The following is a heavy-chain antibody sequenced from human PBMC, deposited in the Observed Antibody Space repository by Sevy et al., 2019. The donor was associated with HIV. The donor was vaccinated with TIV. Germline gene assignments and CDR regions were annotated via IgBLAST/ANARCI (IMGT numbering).Heavy chain of an antibody. J-gene: IGHJ5*02. D-gene: IGHD6-6*01. V-gene: IGHV4-59*01. CDR1: GGSISSYY. CDR3: ARDSSSAKREINWFDP. CDR2: IYYSGST. Sequence: SETLSLSCTVSGGSISSYYWSWIRQPPGKGLEWIGYIYYSGSTNYNPSLKSRVTISVDTSKNQFSQKLSSVTAADTAVYYCARDSSSAKREINWFDPWGQGTLVTVSS.